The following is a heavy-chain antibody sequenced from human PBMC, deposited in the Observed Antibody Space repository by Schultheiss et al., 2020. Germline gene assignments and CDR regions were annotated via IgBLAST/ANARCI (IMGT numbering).Heavy chain of an antibody. CDR1: GGSISSSSYY. Sequence: SQTLSLTCTVSGGSISSSSYYWGWFRQPPGKGLEWIGYIYYSGSTYYNPSLKSRVTISVDTSKNQFSLKLSSVTAADTAVYYCARDGPPDSSGSWFDPWGQGTLVTVSS. CDR3: ARDGPPDSSGSWFDP. D-gene: IGHD3-22*01. V-gene: IGHV4-31*03. CDR2: IYYSGST. J-gene: IGHJ5*02.